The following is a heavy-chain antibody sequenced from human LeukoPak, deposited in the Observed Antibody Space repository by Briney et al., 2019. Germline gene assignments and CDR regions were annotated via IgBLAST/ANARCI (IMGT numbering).Heavy chain of an antibody. CDR3: ARGKRQDYFDY. V-gene: IGHV3-20*04. J-gene: IGHJ4*02. CDR1: GFTFDSYS. Sequence: PGGSLRLSCAASGFTFDSYSMSWVRQAPGKGLEWVSGINWNGGSTGYADSVKGRFTISRDNAKNSLYLQMNSLRAEDTALYYCARGKRQDYFDYWGQGTLVTVSS. CDR2: INWNGGST.